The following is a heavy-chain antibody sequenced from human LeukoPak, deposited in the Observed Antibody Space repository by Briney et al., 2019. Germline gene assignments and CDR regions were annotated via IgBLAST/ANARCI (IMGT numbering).Heavy chain of an antibody. J-gene: IGHJ5*02. Sequence: GGSLRLSCAASGFTFSSYWMHWVRQAPGKGLVWVSRINSDGSSTSYADSVKGRFTISRDNAKNTLYLQMNSLRAEDTAVYYCAKVPVGASNWFDPWGQGTLVTVSS. CDR3: AKVPVGASNWFDP. CDR1: GFTFSSYW. V-gene: IGHV3-74*01. D-gene: IGHD1-26*01. CDR2: INSDGSST.